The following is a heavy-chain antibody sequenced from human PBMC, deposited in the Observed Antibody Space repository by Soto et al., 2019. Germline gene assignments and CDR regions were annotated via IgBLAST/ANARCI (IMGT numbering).Heavy chain of an antibody. J-gene: IGHJ4*02. CDR3: AKRFGSSWYYFGY. D-gene: IGHD6-13*01. Sequence: PGGSLRLSCAASGFTFSSYVMSWVRQAPGKGLEWVSVISGSGDSTYYADSVKGRFTISRDNSKNTLYLQMNSLRAEDTAVYYCAKRFGSSWYYFGYWGQGTLVTVSS. CDR2: ISGSGDST. CDR1: GFTFSSYV. V-gene: IGHV3-23*01.